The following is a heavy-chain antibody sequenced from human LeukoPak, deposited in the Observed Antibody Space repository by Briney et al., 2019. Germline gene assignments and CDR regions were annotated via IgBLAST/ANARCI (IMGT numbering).Heavy chain of an antibody. D-gene: IGHD5-12*01. Sequence: GGSLRLSCAASQFTLSYYAMHWVRQAPGKGVEWVALISSDGTNQYYAHCVKGRFTIYRDSRNNTLYLQMDSLKPEDTAVYYCATSTRGYTYTLDYWGQGTLVTVSS. J-gene: IGHJ4*02. CDR3: ATSTRGYTYTLDY. CDR1: QFTLSYYA. CDR2: ISSDGTNQ. V-gene: IGHV3-30*04.